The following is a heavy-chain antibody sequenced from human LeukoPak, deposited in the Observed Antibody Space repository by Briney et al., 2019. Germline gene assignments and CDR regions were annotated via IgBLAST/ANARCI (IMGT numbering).Heavy chain of an antibody. CDR3: ARSLFGVVIDNWFDP. CDR2: ISGSGGST. D-gene: IGHD3-3*01. V-gene: IGHV3-23*01. Sequence: PGGSLRLSCAASGFTFSSYAMSWVRQAPGKGLEWASAISGSGGSTYYADSVKGRFTISRDNSKNTLYLQMNSLRAEDTAVYYCARSLFGVVIDNWFDPWGQGTLVTVSS. CDR1: GFTFSSYA. J-gene: IGHJ5*02.